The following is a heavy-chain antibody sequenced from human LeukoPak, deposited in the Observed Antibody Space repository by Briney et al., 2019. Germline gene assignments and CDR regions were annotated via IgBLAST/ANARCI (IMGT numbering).Heavy chain of an antibody. J-gene: IGHJ3*02. CDR1: GFTFSSYA. CDR2: ISYDGSNK. D-gene: IGHD3-22*01. V-gene: IGHV3-30-3*01. CDR3: ARDRGIVVVSGLSDAFDI. Sequence: PGRSLRLSCAASGFTFSSYAMHWVRQAPGKGLEWVAVISYDGSNKYYADSVKGRFTISRDNSKNTIYLQMNSLRAEDTAVYYCARDRGIVVVSGLSDAFDIWGQGTTVTVSS.